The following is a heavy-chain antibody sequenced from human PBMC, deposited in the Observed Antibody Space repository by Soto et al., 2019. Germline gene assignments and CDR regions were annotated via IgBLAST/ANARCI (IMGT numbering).Heavy chain of an antibody. CDR2: ISSGSSYI. V-gene: IGHV3-21*01. CDR1: GFTFSTYT. J-gene: IGHJ5*01. CDR3: ARDILSGGAYPDS. Sequence: GGSLRLSCAASGFTFSTYTMNWVRQAPGKGLEWISSISSGSSYIYYAGSVKGRFTISRDNAKNSLFPQMNSLRADDTAVYYCARDILSGGAYPDSWGQGTKVTVSS. D-gene: IGHD3-10*01.